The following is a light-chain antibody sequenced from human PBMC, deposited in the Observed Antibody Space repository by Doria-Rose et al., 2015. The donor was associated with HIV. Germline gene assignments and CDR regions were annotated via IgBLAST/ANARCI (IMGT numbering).Light chain of an antibody. Sequence: DIRVTQSPSSLSASVGGRVTITCRASQSTGGLLSWYQQRPGKAPKLLIYAASSVQNGVPSRFSGSVSGTDFTLTISSLQPEDFATYFCQQRYSTPLTFGGGTKVEIK. J-gene: IGKJ4*01. V-gene: IGKV1-39*01. CDR2: AAS. CDR1: QSTGGL. CDR3: QQRYSTPLT.